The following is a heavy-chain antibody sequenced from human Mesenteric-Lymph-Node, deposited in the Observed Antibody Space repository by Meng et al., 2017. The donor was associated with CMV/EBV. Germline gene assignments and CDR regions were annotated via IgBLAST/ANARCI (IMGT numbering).Heavy chain of an antibody. CDR1: GFIFSSYG. J-gene: IGHJ6*02. Sequence: GESLKISCAASGFIFSSYGMHWVRQAPGKGLEWVAVIWYDGSNKYYADSVKGRFTISRDNSKNTLYLQMSSLSVEDSAVYYCAKDNGEVEWHTYYYYGLDVWGQGTTVTVSS. CDR3: AKDNGEVEWHTYYYYGLDV. V-gene: IGHV3-33*06. D-gene: IGHD1-26*01. CDR2: IWYDGSNK.